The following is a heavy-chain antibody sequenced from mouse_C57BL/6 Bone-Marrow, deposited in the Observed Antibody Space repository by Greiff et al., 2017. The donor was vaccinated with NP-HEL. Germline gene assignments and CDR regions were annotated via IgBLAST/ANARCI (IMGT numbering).Heavy chain of an antibody. J-gene: IGHJ4*01. CDR3: ARNYFPIMDY. CDR2: ISNLAYSI. V-gene: IGHV5-15*01. Sequence: EVKLMESGGGLVQPGGSLKLSCAASGFTFSDYGMAWVRQAPRKGPEWVAFISNLAYSIYYADTVTGRFTISRENAKNTLYLEMSSLRSEDTAMYYCARNYFPIMDYWGQGTSVTVSS. CDR1: GFTFSDYG. D-gene: IGHD1-1*01.